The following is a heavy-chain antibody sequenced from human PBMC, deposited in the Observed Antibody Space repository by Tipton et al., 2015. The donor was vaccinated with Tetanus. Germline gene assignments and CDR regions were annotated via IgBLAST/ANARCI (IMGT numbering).Heavy chain of an antibody. CDR2: IWYDGSNK. CDR1: GFTFSSYG. D-gene: IGHD2-2*01. V-gene: IGHV3-33*01. CDR3: ASYCSSTSCRGDY. J-gene: IGHJ4*02. Sequence: SLRLSCAASGFTFSSYGMHWVRQAPGKGLEWVAVIWYDGSNKYYADSVKGRFTISRDNSKNTLYLQMNSLRAEDTAVYYCASYCSSTSCRGDYWGQGTLVTVSS.